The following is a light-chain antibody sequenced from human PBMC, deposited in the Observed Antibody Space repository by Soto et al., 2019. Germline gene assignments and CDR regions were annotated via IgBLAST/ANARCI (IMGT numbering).Light chain of an antibody. CDR3: QQYNNVHTWT. Sequence: VIMQSLDPRCMSPRANATLSCGAIQSLSSSYLAWYQQKPGQAPRLLIYGASTRATGIQARFSGSGSGTEFTLTISSLQSEDFAVYYCQQYNNVHTWTFRQGTKVEIK. CDR2: GAS. J-gene: IGKJ1*01. V-gene: IGKV3-15*01. CDR1: QSLSSSY.